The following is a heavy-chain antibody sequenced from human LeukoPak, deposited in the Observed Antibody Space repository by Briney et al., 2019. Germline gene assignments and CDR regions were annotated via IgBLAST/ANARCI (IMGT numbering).Heavy chain of an antibody. Sequence: SVKVSCKASGGTLSSYAISWVRQAPGQGLEWMGRIIPILGIANYAQKFQGRVTITADKSTSTAYMELSSLRSEDTAVYYCARRGSSSPYGMDVWGQGTTVTVSS. J-gene: IGHJ6*02. V-gene: IGHV1-69*04. CDR2: IIPILGIA. CDR3: ARRGSSSPYGMDV. D-gene: IGHD6-13*01. CDR1: GGTLSSYA.